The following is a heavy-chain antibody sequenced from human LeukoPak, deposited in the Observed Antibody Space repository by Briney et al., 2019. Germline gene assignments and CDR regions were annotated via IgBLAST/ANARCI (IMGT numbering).Heavy chain of an antibody. J-gene: IGHJ5*02. CDR2: IYYSGST. Sequence: SETLSLTCTVSGGSISSYYWSWIRQPRGKGLEGIGYIYYSGSTNYTPSLKSRVTISVDTSKNQFSLKLSSVTAADTAVYYCAGGIAVAGIPSWGQGTLVTVSS. V-gene: IGHV4-59*01. CDR3: AGGIAVAGIPS. CDR1: GGSISSYY. D-gene: IGHD6-19*01.